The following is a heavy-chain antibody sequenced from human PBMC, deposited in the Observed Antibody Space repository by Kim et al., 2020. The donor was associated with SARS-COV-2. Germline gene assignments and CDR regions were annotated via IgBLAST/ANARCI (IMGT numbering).Heavy chain of an antibody. J-gene: IGHJ4*02. Sequence: GIANYAQKFQGRVTITADKSTSTAYMELSSLRSEDTAVYYCARGKQWLIYWGQGTLVTVSS. CDR3: ARGKQWLIY. D-gene: IGHD6-19*01. CDR2: GIA. V-gene: IGHV1-69*04.